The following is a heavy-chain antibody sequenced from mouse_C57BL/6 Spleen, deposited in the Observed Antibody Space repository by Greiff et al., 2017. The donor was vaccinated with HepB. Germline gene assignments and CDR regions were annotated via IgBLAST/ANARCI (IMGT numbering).Heavy chain of an antibody. V-gene: IGHV1-62-2*01. Sequence: VQLQQSGAELVKPGASVKLSCKASGYTFTEYTIHWVKQRSGQGLEWIGWFYPGSGSIKYNEKFKDKATLTADKSSSTVYMELSRLTSEDSAVYFCAIHEEPIYYGSSYGYFDVWGTGTTVTVSS. CDR3: AIHEEPIYYGSSYGYFDV. CDR1: GYTFTEYT. D-gene: IGHD1-1*01. CDR2: FYPGSGSI. J-gene: IGHJ1*03.